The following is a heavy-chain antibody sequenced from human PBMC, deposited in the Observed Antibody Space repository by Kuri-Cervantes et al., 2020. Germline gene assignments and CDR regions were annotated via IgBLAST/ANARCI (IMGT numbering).Heavy chain of an antibody. Sequence: SETLPLTCAISGDSVSSDSVVWAWLRQSPSRGLEWLGRTYYRSKWYYEYAVSVKSRIIINPDTAQNHFSLQLNSVTPEDTALYYCTRGAMITAVSPAFDIWGQGTMVTVSS. V-gene: IGHV6-1*01. CDR3: TRGAMITAVSPAFDI. CDR2: TYYRSKWYY. J-gene: IGHJ3*02. D-gene: IGHD3-16*01. CDR1: GDSVSSDSVV.